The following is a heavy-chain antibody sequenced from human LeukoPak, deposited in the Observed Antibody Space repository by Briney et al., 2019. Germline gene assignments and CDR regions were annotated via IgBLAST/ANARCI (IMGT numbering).Heavy chain of an antibody. CDR3: ARVRYDGTGYYSIFDY. D-gene: IGHD3-22*01. J-gene: IGHJ4*02. CDR1: EFTFSDYY. Sequence: GGSLRLSCAASEFTFSDYYMSWIRQAPGKGLEWVSYISSSGSTIYYADSVKGRFTISRDNAKNSLYLQMNSLRAEDTAVYYCARVRYDGTGYYSIFDYWGQGTLVTVSS. CDR2: ISSSGSTI. V-gene: IGHV3-11*04.